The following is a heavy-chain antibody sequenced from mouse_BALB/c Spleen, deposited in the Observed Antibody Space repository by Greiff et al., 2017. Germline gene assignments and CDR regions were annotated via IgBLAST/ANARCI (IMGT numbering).Heavy chain of an antibody. CDR3: ARDYYGSSYVYFDY. V-gene: IGHV14-3*02. CDR2: IDPANGNT. Sequence: EVKLQESGAELVKPGASVKLSCTASGFNITDSYMHWVKQRPEQGLEWIGRIDPANGNTKYDPKFQGKATITADTSSNTAYLQLSSLTSEDTAVYYCARDYYGSSYVYFDYWGQGTTLTVSS. CDR1: GFNITDSY. J-gene: IGHJ2*01. D-gene: IGHD1-1*01.